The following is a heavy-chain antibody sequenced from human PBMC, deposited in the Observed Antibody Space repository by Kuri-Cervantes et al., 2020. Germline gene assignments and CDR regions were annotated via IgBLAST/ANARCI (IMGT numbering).Heavy chain of an antibody. CDR2: IYYSGST. J-gene: IGHJ4*02. V-gene: IGHV4-39*07. CDR3: ARFPDYGDYGAPDY. Sequence: SETLSLTCTVSGGSISSSSYYWGWIRQPPGKGLEWIGSIYYSGSTYYNPSLKSRVTITVDTSKNQFSLKLSSVTAADTAVYYCARFPDYGDYGAPDYWGQGTLVTVSS. CDR1: GGSISSSSYY. D-gene: IGHD4-17*01.